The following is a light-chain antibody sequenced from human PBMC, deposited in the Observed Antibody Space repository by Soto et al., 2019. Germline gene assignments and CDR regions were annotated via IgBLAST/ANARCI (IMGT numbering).Light chain of an antibody. J-gene: IGKJ1*01. V-gene: IGKV1-5*03. CDR3: QLYKSYSAA. CDR2: KAS. CDR1: QTISSW. Sequence: DTQKTQSPSPQSGSVGDRATISSRARQTISSWLALYQQKPGKAPKLLFYKASTLKSGIPSRFSRSGSGTKFTITFSSLQPDDFATYYRQLYKSYSAAFRQGTQV.